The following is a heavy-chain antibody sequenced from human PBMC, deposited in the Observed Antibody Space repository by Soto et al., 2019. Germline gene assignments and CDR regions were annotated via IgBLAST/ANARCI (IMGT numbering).Heavy chain of an antibody. J-gene: IGHJ3*02. V-gene: IGHV3-23*01. CDR1: GFTFSSYA. CDR3: SKDRTGLDAFDI. D-gene: IGHD3-9*01. Sequence: GGSLRLSCAASGFTFSSYAMSWVRQAPGKGLEWVSAISGSGGSTYYADSVKGLFTISRDNSKNTRYLQMNSLRAEDTAVYYCSKDRTGLDAFDIWGQGTMVTVSS. CDR2: ISGSGGST.